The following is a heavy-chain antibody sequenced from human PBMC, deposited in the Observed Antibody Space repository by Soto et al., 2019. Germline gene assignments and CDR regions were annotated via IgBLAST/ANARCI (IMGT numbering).Heavy chain of an antibody. V-gene: IGHV3-30-3*01. J-gene: IGHJ4*02. Sequence: GGSLRLSCAASGFTFSNYAMHWVRQAPGKGLEWVAVISYDGSNKYYADSVKGRFTISRDNSKNTLYLQMNSLRAEDTAVYYCARGVTIFGVVIPPPFDYWGQGTLVTVSS. CDR3: ARGVTIFGVVIPPPFDY. D-gene: IGHD3-3*01. CDR1: GFTFSNYA. CDR2: ISYDGSNK.